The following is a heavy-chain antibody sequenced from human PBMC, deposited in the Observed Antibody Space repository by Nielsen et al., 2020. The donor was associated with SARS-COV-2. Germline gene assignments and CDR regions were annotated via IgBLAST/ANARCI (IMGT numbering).Heavy chain of an antibody. CDR1: GFTFSSYS. CDR2: ISSSSSTI. V-gene: IGHV3-48*01. CDR3: AKDKGYSSGWYADY. D-gene: IGHD6-19*01. J-gene: IGHJ4*02. Sequence: GESLKISCAASGFTFSSYSMNWVRQAPGKGLEWVSYISSSSSTIYYADSVKGRFTISRDNAKNSLYLQMNSLRAEDTAVYYCAKDKGYSSGWYADYWGQGTLVTVSS.